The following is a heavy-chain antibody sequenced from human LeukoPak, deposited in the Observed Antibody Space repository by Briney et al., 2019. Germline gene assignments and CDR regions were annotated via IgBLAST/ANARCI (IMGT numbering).Heavy chain of an antibody. J-gene: IGHJ4*02. CDR3: ARDLFEQQWLVLGY. V-gene: IGHV1-69*13. D-gene: IGHD6-19*01. Sequence: ASVKVSCKASGGTFSSYATSWVRQAPGQGLEWMGGIIPIFGTANYAQKFQGRFTITADESTSTAYMELSSLRSEDTAVYYCARDLFEQQWLVLGYWGQGTLVTVSS. CDR2: IIPIFGTA. CDR1: GGTFSSYA.